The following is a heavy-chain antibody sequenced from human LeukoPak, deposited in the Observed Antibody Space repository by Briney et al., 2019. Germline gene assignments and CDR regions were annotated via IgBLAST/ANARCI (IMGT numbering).Heavy chain of an antibody. D-gene: IGHD3-16*01. V-gene: IGHV3-23*01. Sequence: PGGSLRLSCAASGFTFNNFAMTWVRQAPGKGLERVATLSDNGVRTYHADSVKGRFTISRDNSKNTLYLQMNSLRAEDTAIYYCARGGRLDGYNDWGQGTLVTVSS. CDR2: LSDNGVRT. CDR3: ARGGRLDGYND. CDR1: GFTFNNFA. J-gene: IGHJ4*02.